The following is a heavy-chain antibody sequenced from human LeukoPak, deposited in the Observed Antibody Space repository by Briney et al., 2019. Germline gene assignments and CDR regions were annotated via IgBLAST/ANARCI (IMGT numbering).Heavy chain of an antibody. Sequence: SETLSLTCAVYGGSFSGYYWSWIRQPPGKGLEWIGEINHSGSTNYNPSLKSRVTISVDTSKNQFSLKLSSVTAAGTAVYYCARRSSSWYQVTDYWGQGTLVTVSS. D-gene: IGHD6-13*01. J-gene: IGHJ4*02. CDR2: INHSGST. CDR3: ARRSSSWYQVTDY. V-gene: IGHV4-34*01. CDR1: GGSFSGYY.